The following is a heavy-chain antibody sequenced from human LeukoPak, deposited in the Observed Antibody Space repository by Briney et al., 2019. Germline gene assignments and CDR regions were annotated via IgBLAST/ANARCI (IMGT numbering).Heavy chain of an antibody. CDR2: IHTGGGT. J-gene: IGHJ3*02. Sequence: SETLSLTCTVSGGSISSYYWSWIRQPAGKGLEWIGRIHTGGGTNYNPSLKSRVTMSVDTSKNQFSLKLSSVTAADTAVYYCARKYYYDSSVDAFDIWGQGTMVTVSS. CDR1: GGSISSYY. D-gene: IGHD3-22*01. CDR3: ARKYYYDSSVDAFDI. V-gene: IGHV4-4*07.